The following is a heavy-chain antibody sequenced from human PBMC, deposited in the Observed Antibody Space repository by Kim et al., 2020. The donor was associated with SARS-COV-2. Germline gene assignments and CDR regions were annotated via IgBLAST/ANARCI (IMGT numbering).Heavy chain of an antibody. V-gene: IGHV6-1*01. Sequence: NDYAVSVKSRITINPDTSKNQFSLQLNSVTPEDTAVYYCARGDTAIGLDYWGQGTLVTVSS. J-gene: IGHJ4*02. CDR2: N. D-gene: IGHD5-18*01. CDR3: ARGDTAIGLDY.